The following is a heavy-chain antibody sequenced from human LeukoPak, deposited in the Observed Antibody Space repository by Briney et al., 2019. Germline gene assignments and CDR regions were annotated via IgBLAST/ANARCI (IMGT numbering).Heavy chain of an antibody. D-gene: IGHD1-26*01. Sequence: GASVKVSCKASGGTFSSYAISWVRQAPGQGLEWMGGIIPIFGTANYAQKFQGRATITADESTSTAYMGLSSLRSEDTAVYYCARGGHVGQTRPFDYWGQGTLVTVSS. CDR2: IIPIFGTA. CDR1: GGTFSSYA. V-gene: IGHV1-69*13. CDR3: ARGGHVGQTRPFDY. J-gene: IGHJ4*02.